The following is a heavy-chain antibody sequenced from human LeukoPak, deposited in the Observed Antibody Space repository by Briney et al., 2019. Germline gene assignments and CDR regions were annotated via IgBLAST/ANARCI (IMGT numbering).Heavy chain of an antibody. V-gene: IGHV5-51*01. CDR1: GYSYTNYR. CDR3: ARNKDGYNRPFDY. J-gene: IGHJ4*02. Sequence: GESLKISGKGSGYSYTNYRIGWVRQKPGKGLEWMGIIYPGDSDTRYSPSFQGQVTISADKSISTAYLQWSSLKASDTAMYYCARNKDGYNRPFDYWGQGTLVTVSS. CDR2: IYPGDSDT. D-gene: IGHD5-24*01.